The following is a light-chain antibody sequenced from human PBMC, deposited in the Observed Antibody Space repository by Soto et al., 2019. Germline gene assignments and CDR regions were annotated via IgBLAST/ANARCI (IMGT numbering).Light chain of an antibody. V-gene: IGLV1-40*01. Sequence: QSVLTQPPSVSGAPGQRVTISCTGSSSNIGAGYDVHWYQQLPGTAPKLLIYGNSNRPSGVPDRFSGSKSGTSASLAITGLQAEDEADYYCQSYDSSLSGVSYVFGTGTKGTVL. CDR1: SSNIGAGYD. J-gene: IGLJ1*01. CDR2: GNS. CDR3: QSYDSSLSGVSYV.